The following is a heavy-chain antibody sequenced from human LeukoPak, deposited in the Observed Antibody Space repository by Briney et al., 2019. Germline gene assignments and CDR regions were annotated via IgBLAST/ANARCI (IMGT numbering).Heavy chain of an antibody. CDR3: ARDRGGSYSAIDY. CDR1: GFTFSSYS. Sequence: GGSLRLFCAASGFTFSSYSLNWARQAPGRGREWVSFISSSSITIYYADSVKGRFTISRDNAEKSLYLQMNSLRAEDTAVYYCARDRGGSYSAIDYWGQGTLVTVSS. J-gene: IGHJ4*02. D-gene: IGHD2-15*01. V-gene: IGHV3-48*04. CDR2: ISSSSITI.